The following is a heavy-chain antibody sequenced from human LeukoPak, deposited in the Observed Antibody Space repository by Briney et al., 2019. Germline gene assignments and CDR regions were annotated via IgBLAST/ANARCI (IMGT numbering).Heavy chain of an antibody. CDR3: ARHIGYSAWNPDY. D-gene: IGHD5-18*01. Sequence: GESLKTSCKASGYSFTGFWIGWVRQMPGKGLEWMGIIYPYDSETRYSPSFQGQVTISADKSISTAYLQWSSLKASDTAMYYCARHIGYSAWNPDYWGQGTLVTVPS. V-gene: IGHV5-51*01. CDR1: GYSFTGFW. J-gene: IGHJ4*02. CDR2: IYPYDSET.